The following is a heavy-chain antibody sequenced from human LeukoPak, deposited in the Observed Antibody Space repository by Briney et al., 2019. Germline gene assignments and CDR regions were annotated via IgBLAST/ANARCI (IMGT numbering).Heavy chain of an antibody. D-gene: IGHD3-9*01. CDR1: GYTFTGYY. Sequence: ASVKVTCKTSGYTFTGYYMHWVRQAPGQGLEWMGWINPNNGGTNYAQKLQGRVTMTTDTSTSTAYMELRSLRSDDTAVYYCARARLLRYYDWLLYHSNWFDPWGQGTLVTVSS. CDR2: INPNNGGT. J-gene: IGHJ5*02. CDR3: ARARLLRYYDWLLYHSNWFDP. V-gene: IGHV1-2*02.